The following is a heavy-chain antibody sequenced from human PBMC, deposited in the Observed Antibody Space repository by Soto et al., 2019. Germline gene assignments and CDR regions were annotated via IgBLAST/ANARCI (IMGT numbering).Heavy chain of an antibody. Sequence: PGGSLRLSCAASGFIFSHYTMNWVRQSPGKGLEWVAAISGNSNYIYYSDSVKGRFTISRDNARNSLYLQMNSLTAADTAVYYCERAAVDIAGDWFDPWGQGTLVTVSS. CDR2: ISGNSNYI. CDR1: GFIFSHYT. CDR3: ERAAVDIAGDWFDP. V-gene: IGHV3-21*04. J-gene: IGHJ5*02. D-gene: IGHD2-15*01.